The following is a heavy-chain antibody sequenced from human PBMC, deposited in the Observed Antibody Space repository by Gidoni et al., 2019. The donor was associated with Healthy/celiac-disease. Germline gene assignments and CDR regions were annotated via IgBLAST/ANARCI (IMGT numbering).Heavy chain of an antibody. V-gene: IGHV3-23*01. J-gene: IGHJ4*02. CDR3: AKSDVAARNFDY. CDR2: ISGSGVRT. D-gene: IGHD6-6*01. CDR1: GFTFSRYA. Sequence: EVQLLESGGGLVQPGGSLRLSGAASGFTFSRYALSWVRQAPGKGLEWVSAISGSGVRTYYADSVKGRFTISRDNSKNTLYLQMNSLRAEDTAVYYCAKSDVAARNFDYWGQGTLVTVSS.